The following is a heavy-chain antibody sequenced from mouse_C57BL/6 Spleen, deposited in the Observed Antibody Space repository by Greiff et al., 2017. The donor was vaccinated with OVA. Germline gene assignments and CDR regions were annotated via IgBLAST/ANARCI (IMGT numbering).Heavy chain of an antibody. Sequence: QVQLQQPGAELVKPGASVKMSCKASGYTFTSYWITWVKQRPGQGLEWIGDIYPGSGSTNYNEKFKSKATLTVDTSSSTAYMQLSSLTSEDSAVYYCARRAYYDYDEENWFAYWGQGTLVTVSA. D-gene: IGHD2-4*01. CDR1: GYTFTSYW. CDR2: IYPGSGST. J-gene: IGHJ3*01. V-gene: IGHV1-55*01. CDR3: ARRAYYDYDEENWFAY.